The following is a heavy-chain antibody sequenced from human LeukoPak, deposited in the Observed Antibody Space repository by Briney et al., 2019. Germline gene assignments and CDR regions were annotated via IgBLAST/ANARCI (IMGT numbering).Heavy chain of an antibody. J-gene: IGHJ4*02. Sequence: GGSLRLSCEASGFTFTNHWMSWIRQAPGKGPEWVANIREDGTEKKYAGSVEGRFTISRDNAKNSLYLQMNSLRVEDTAVYYCARGKGWVDYWGQGTLVTVSS. CDR1: GFTFTNHW. V-gene: IGHV3-7*03. D-gene: IGHD1-26*01. CDR2: IREDGTEK. CDR3: ARGKGWVDY.